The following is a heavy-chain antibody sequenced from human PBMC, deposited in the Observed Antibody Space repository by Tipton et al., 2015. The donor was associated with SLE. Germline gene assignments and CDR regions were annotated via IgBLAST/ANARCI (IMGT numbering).Heavy chain of an antibody. J-gene: IGHJ4*02. Sequence: SLRLSCTVSGGSISSSSYYWGWIRQPPGKGLVWVSRINSDGSSTSYADSVKGRFTISRDNAKNTLYLQMNSLRAEDTAVYYCATDELDYWGQGTLVTVSS. CDR1: GGSISSSSYY. CDR2: INSDGSST. V-gene: IGHV3-74*01. CDR3: ATDELDY.